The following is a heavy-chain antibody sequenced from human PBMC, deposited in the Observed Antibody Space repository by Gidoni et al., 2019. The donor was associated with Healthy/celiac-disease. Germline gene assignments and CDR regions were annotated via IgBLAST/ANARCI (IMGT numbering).Heavy chain of an antibody. CDR3: ARVPLLSPTYCGGDCYGLYYYGMDV. V-gene: IGHV4-31*03. Sequence: QVQLQESGPGLVKPSQTLSLTCTVSAGSISSGGYYWSWIRHHPGKGLEWIGYIHYSGSTYYNPSLKSRVTISVDTSKNQFSLKLSSVTAADTAVYYCARVPLLSPTYCGGDCYGLYYYGMDVWGQGTTVTVSS. CDR1: AGSISSGGYY. D-gene: IGHD2-21*01. J-gene: IGHJ6*02. CDR2: IHYSGST.